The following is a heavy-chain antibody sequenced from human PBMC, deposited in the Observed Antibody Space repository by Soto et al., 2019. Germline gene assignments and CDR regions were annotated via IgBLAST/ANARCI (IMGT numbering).Heavy chain of an antibody. CDR3: ATEYCGGDCYRYFQH. J-gene: IGHJ1*01. CDR1: GYTLTELS. CDR2: FDPEDGET. Sequence: GSVKVSCKVSGYTLTELSMHWVRQAPGKGLEWMGGFDPEDGETIYAQKFQGRVTMTEDTSTDTAYMELSSLRSEDTAVYYCATEYCGGDCYRYFQHWGQGTLVTVSS. V-gene: IGHV1-24*01. D-gene: IGHD2-21*02.